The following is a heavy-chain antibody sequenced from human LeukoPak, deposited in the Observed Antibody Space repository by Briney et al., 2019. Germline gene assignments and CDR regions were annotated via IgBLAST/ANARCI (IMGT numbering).Heavy chain of an antibody. D-gene: IGHD1-7*01. CDR3: ARWVTRYGTTSHFDY. CDR2: INHSGST. Sequence: SETLSLTCAVFGGSFSDYYWTWIRQPPGKGLEWIGEINHSGSTSYNPSLESRVPISVDTSKKQFSLKLSSVTAADTAVYYCARWVTRYGTTSHFDYWGQGTLVAVSS. V-gene: IGHV4-34*01. J-gene: IGHJ4*02. CDR1: GGSFSDYY.